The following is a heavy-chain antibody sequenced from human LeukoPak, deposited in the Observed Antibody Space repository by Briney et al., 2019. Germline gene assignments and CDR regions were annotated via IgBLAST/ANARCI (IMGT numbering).Heavy chain of an antibody. J-gene: IGHJ6*02. D-gene: IGHD3-22*01. Sequence: GASVKVTCKVSGYTLTGLSMHWVRQAPGKGLEWMGGFDPEDGETIYAQKFQGRVTMTEDTSTDTAYMELSSLRSEDTAVYYCARVASSGHPFFYYYYGMDVWGQGTTVTVSS. CDR2: FDPEDGET. V-gene: IGHV1-24*01. CDR1: GYTLTGLS. CDR3: ARVASSGHPFFYYYYGMDV.